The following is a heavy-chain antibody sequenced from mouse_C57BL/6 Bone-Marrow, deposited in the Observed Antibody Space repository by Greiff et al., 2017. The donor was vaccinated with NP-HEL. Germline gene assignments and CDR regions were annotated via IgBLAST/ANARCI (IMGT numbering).Heavy chain of an antibody. J-gene: IGHJ1*03. CDR2: INPNNGGT. D-gene: IGHD1-1*01. V-gene: IGHV1-18*01. CDR1: GYTFTDYN. Sequence: EVQLQQSGPELVKPGASVKIPCKASGYTFTDYNMDWVKQSHGKSLEWIGDINPNNGGTSYNQKFKGKATLTVDKSSSTAYMELRSLTSEDTAVYYCARGETVRSPWYFDVWGTGTTVTVSS. CDR3: ARGETVRSPWYFDV.